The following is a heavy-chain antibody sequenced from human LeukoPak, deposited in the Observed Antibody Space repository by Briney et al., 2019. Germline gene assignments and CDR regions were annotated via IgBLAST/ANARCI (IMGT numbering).Heavy chain of an antibody. CDR2: MNPNSGNT. J-gene: IGHJ4*02. CDR3: ARGRIVVVIGKYYFDY. D-gene: IGHD3-22*01. CDR1: GYTFTSYD. V-gene: IGHV1-8*01. Sequence: ASVKVSCKASGYTFTSYDINWARQATGQGLEWMGWMNPNSGNTGYAQKFQGRVTMTRNTSISTAYMELSSLRSEDTAVYYCARGRIVVVIGKYYFDYWGQGTLVTVSS.